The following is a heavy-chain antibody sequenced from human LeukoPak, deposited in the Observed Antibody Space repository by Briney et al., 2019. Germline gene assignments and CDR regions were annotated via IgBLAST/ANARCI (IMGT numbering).Heavy chain of an antibody. CDR3: AKDHINTYYDFCFGY. CDR1: GFTFSTYG. CDR2: ISGSGGST. V-gene: IGHV3-23*01. Sequence: GGSLRLSCAASGFTFSTYGMHWVRQAPGRGLEWVSAISGSGGSTYYADSVKGRFTISRDNSKNTLYLQMNSPRAEDTAVYYCAKDHINTYYDFCFGYWGQGTLVTVSS. D-gene: IGHD3-3*01. J-gene: IGHJ4*02.